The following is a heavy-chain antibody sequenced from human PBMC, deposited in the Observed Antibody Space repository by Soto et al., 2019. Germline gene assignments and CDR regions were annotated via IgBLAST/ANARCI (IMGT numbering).Heavy chain of an antibody. CDR2: INGGNGNT. CDR1: GHSFTSYA. J-gene: IGHJ6*02. Sequence: QVQLVQSGAEVKQSGASVRVSCKASGHSFTSYAMHWVRQAPRQRLEWMGWINGGNGNTRYSQKFQDRVTITRDTSASTVYMEVSSLRSEDTAVYFCASSSWAGTIFYYGMDIWGQGTTVTVS. D-gene: IGHD1-7*01. V-gene: IGHV1-3*01. CDR3: ASSSWAGTIFYYGMDI.